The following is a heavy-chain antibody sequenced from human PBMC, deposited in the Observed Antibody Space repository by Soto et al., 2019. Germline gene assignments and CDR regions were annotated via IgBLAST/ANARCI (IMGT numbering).Heavy chain of an antibody. CDR1: GDSVSSNSAA. J-gene: IGHJ6*02. CDR2: TYYRSKWYN. CDR3: ARGGRQWLADVRSGYYYYYGMDV. D-gene: IGHD6-19*01. V-gene: IGHV6-1*01. Sequence: SQTLSLTCAISGDSVSSNSAAWNWIRQSPSRGLEWLGRTYYRSKWYNDYAVSVKSRITINPDTSKNQFSLQLNSVTPEDTAVYYCARGGRQWLADVRSGYYYYYGMDVWGQGTTVTVSS.